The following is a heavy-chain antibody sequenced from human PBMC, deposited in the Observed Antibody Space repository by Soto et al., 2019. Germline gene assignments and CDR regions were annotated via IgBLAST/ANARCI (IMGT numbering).Heavy chain of an antibody. D-gene: IGHD4-17*01. Sequence: PSETLSLTCTVSGGSISSYYWSWIRQPPGKGLEWIGYIYYSGSTNYNPSLKSRVTISVDTSKNQFSLKLSSVTAADTAVYYCARADGGVYYYGMDGWGQGTTVTVSS. J-gene: IGHJ6*02. CDR1: GGSISSYY. CDR3: ARADGGVYYYGMDG. CDR2: IYYSGST. V-gene: IGHV4-59*01.